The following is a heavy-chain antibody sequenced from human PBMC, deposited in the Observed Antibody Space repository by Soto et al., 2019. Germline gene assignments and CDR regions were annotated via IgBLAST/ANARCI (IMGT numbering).Heavy chain of an antibody. CDR3: ARDGYCSGGSCYGYYYYGMDV. CDR1: GGSVSSGSYY. Sequence: SETLSLTCTVSGGSVSSGSYYWSWIRQPPGKGLEWIGYIYYSGSTNYNPSLKSRVTISVDTSKNQFSLKLSSVTAADTAVYYCARDGYCSGGSCYGYYYYGMDVWGQGTTVTVS. D-gene: IGHD2-15*01. J-gene: IGHJ6*02. V-gene: IGHV4-61*01. CDR2: IYYSGST.